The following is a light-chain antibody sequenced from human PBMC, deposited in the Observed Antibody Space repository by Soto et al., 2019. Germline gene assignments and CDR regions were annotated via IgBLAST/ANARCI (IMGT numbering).Light chain of an antibody. J-gene: IGLJ1*01. CDR3: ASYTNTAARV. CDR2: EVT. V-gene: IGLV2-8*01. CDR1: SSDVGFYNF. Sequence: QSALAQPPSASGSPGQSLTISCTGTSSDVGFYNFASWYQQRPGKAPKLVIYEVTKRPSGVPDRFSGSKSGSTASLTVSGLQADDEADYYCASYTNTAARVFGTGTKVTVL.